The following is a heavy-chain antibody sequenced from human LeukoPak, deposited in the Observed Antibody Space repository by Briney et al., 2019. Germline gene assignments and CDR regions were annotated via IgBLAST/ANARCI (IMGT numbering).Heavy chain of an antibody. V-gene: IGHV1-8*01. D-gene: IGHD3-10*01. Sequence: GASVKVSCKASGYTLTSYDIDWVRQATGQGLEWMGWMNPNSGNTGYAQKFQGRVTMTRNTSISTAYMELSSLRSEDTAVYYCARVAYYGPGKLDYWGQGTLVTVSS. CDR1: GYTLTSYD. J-gene: IGHJ4*02. CDR3: ARVAYYGPGKLDY. CDR2: MNPNSGNT.